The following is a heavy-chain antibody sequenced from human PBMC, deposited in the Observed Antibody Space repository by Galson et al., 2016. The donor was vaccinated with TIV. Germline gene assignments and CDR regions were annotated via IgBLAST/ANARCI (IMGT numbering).Heavy chain of an antibody. Sequence: SLRLSCAAAGFRFFDFEMSWVRQAPGKGLEWVSGISAGATNTYYADSVGGRFTISRDNSKNTLYLHMSSLRAEDTALYYCARGPTTRRGYYGLDIWGQGTTVTVSS. CDR1: GFRFFDFE. J-gene: IGHJ6*02. CDR3: ARGPTTRRGYYGLDI. V-gene: IGHV3-23*01. D-gene: IGHD1-26*01. CDR2: ISAGATNT.